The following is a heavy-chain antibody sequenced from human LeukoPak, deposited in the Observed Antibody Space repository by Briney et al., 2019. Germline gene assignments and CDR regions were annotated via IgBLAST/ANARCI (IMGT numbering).Heavy chain of an antibody. V-gene: IGHV1-46*01. Sequence: ASVKVSCKASGYTFTNYYMHWVRQAPGQGLEWMGTINPSGGSTSYAQKFQGRVTMTRDTSTSTVYMELSSLRSEDTALYYCARDHYDYVWGSPLTSRYFDLWGRGTLVTVSS. CDR2: INPSGGST. J-gene: IGHJ2*01. CDR3: ARDHYDYVWGSPLTSRYFDL. D-gene: IGHD3-16*01. CDR1: GYTFTNYY.